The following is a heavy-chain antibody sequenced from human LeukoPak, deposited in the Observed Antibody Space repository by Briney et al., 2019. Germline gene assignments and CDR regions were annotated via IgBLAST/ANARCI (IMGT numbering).Heavy chain of an antibody. D-gene: IGHD3-10*01. J-gene: IGHJ6*02. V-gene: IGHV3-23*01. Sequence: GGSLRLSCAASGFTFSSYAMSWVRQAPGKGLEWVSAISGSGGSTYYADSVKGRFTISRDNSKNTLYLQMNSLRAEDTAVYYCARAIEKRFGRVDYYYGMDVWGQGTTVTVSS. CDR1: GFTFSSYA. CDR2: ISGSGGST. CDR3: ARAIEKRFGRVDYYYGMDV.